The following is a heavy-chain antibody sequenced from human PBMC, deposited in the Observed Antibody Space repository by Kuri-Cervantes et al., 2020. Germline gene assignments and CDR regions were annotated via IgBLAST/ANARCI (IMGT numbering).Heavy chain of an antibody. J-gene: IGHJ4*02. CDR2: ISSSSSYI. V-gene: IGHV3-21*01. Sequence: ETLSLTCAASGFTFSSYSMNWVRQAPGKGLEWVSSISSSSSYIYYADSVKGRFTISRDNAKNSLYLQMNSLRAEDTAVYYCAWTALRDSVLTQYWGQGTLVTVSS. D-gene: IGHD3-9*01. CDR3: AWTALRDSVLTQY. CDR1: GFTFSSYS.